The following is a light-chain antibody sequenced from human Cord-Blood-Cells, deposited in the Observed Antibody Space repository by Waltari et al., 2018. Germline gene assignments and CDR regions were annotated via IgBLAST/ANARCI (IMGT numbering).Light chain of an antibody. CDR1: QGINNY. CDR2: AAS. J-gene: IGKJ1*01. V-gene: IGKV1-16*01. CDR3: QQYNSYPRT. Sequence: DIQMTQSPSSLSASVGDRVTIPCRASQGINNYLASVQQKPGKAPKPLIYAASSLQSGVPSTFSGSGSGTDFTLTISSLQPEDFATYYCQQYNSYPRTFGQGTKVEIK.